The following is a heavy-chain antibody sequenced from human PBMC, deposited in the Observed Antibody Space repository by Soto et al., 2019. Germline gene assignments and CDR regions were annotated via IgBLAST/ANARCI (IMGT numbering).Heavy chain of an antibody. CDR1: VGTFRTAA. V-gene: IGHV1-69*12. CDR2: IMPVFRTP. Sequence: QVQLEQSGAEVKKPGSSVKVSCKASVGTFRTAAISWVRQAPGQGLEWMGGIMPVFRTPDYAQKFQGRVTITADESTNTAYMELSGLRSDDTAVYYCARDNDRPQLGGNDYYIVDVWGQGTTITVSS. D-gene: IGHD2-8*01. CDR3: ARDNDRPQLGGNDYYIVDV. J-gene: IGHJ6*02.